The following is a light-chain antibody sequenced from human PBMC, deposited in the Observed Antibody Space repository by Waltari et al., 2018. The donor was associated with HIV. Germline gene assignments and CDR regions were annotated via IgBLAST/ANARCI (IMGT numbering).Light chain of an antibody. CDR1: KLGDQY. V-gene: IGLV3-1*01. Sequence: SYGLSQPPSVPVSPGQTASITCFGDKLGDQYVSWYQQKTGQSPVLVVYQDTKRPSGIPDRFSGSNSGNTATLTISGTQGVDEADYYCQAWGINSVIFGGGTHLTVL. CDR2: QDT. J-gene: IGLJ2*01. CDR3: QAWGINSVI.